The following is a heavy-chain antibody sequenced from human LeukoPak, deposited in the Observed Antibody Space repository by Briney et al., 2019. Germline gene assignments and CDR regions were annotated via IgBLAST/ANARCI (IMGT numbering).Heavy chain of an antibody. D-gene: IGHD6-25*01. CDR3: AKGGYTGPFDY. Sequence: GSLRLSCSVSGFTFNNYAMNWVRQAPGKGLEWVSGISGSGTRTYYADSVKGRFTISRDNSKNTLYLQMNSLRAEDTAVYYCAKGGYTGPFDYWGQGTLVTVSS. CDR2: ISGSGTRT. CDR1: GFTFNNYA. J-gene: IGHJ4*02. V-gene: IGHV3-23*01.